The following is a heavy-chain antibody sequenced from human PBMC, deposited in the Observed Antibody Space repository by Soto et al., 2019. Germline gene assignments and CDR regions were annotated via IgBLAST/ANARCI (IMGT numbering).Heavy chain of an antibody. D-gene: IGHD3-16*01. J-gene: IGHJ5*02. Sequence: QLQLQESGPGLVKPSETLSLTCTVSGGSISSSSYYWGWIRQPPGKGLEWIGSIYYSGSTYYNPSLKRRVTISVDTSKNQFSLKLSSVTAADTAVYSCARKLGYSWFDPWGQGTLVTVSS. V-gene: IGHV4-39*01. CDR2: IYYSGST. CDR1: GGSISSSSYY. CDR3: ARKLGYSWFDP.